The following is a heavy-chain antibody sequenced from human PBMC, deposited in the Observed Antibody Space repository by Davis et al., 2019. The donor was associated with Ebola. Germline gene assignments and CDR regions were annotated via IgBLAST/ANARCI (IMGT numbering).Heavy chain of an antibody. CDR3: ARGASSSSLDY. D-gene: IGHD6-6*01. CDR2: ISSSSSYI. Sequence: GESLKISCAASGFTFSSYSMNWVRQAPGKGLEWVSSISSSSSYIYYADSVKGRFTISRDNAKNSLYLQMNSLRAEDTAVYYCARGASSSSLDYWGQGTLVTVSS. J-gene: IGHJ4*02. V-gene: IGHV3-21*01. CDR1: GFTFSSYS.